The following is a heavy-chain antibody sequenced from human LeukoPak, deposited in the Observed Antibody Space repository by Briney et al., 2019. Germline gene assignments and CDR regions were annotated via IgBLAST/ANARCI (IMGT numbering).Heavy chain of an antibody. D-gene: IGHD1-26*01. CDR3: ARGFGARPTDY. CDR1: GGSFSGYY. Sequence: SETLSLTCAVYGGSFSGYYWSWIRKPPGKGLEWIGEINHSGSTNYNPSLKSRVTISVDTSKNQFSLKLSSVTAADTAVYYCARGFGARPTDYWGQGTLVTVSS. J-gene: IGHJ4*02. V-gene: IGHV4-34*01. CDR2: INHSGST.